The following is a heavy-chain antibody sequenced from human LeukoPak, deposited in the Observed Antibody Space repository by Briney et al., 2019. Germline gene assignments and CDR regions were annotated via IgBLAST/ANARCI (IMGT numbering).Heavy chain of an antibody. CDR1: GFTVSSNY. D-gene: IGHD2-2*01. CDR3: ARRLGYCGSTGCFANAMDI. V-gene: IGHV3-53*01. Sequence: PGGSLRLSCAASGFTVSSNYMSWVSQAPEKGLEWVSVIYDGGSRYYADSVKGRFTISRDDSKNTVYLQMNSLRDEDTAVYYCARRLGYCGSTGCFANAMDIWGKGTTVTVSS. CDR2: IYDGGSR. J-gene: IGHJ6*04.